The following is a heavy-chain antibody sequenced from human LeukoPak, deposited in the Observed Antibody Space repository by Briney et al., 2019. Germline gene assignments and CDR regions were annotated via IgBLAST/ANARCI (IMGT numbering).Heavy chain of an antibody. V-gene: IGHV4-59*12. CDR1: GGSISSYY. CDR3: ARDEVDSGYDFGWYPHHFDY. J-gene: IGHJ4*02. D-gene: IGHD5-12*01. CDR2: IYYSGST. Sequence: SETLSLTCTVSGGSISSYYWSWIRQPPGKGLEWIGHIYYSGSTNYNPSLKSRVTISVDTSKNQFSLKLSSVTAADTAVYYCARDEVDSGYDFGWYPHHFDYWGQGTLVTVSS.